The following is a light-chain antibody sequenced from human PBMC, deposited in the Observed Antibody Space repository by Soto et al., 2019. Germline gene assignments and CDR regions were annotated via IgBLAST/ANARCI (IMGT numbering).Light chain of an antibody. CDR3: QQYIYWPWT. Sequence: EIVMTQSPATLSVSPGERATLSCRASQSVSSTLAWYQQKPGQAPRLLIYGASTRATGIPARFSGSGSGTEFTLTISSLQSEDFAVCYCQQYIYWPWTFGQGTKVDIK. CDR2: GAS. J-gene: IGKJ1*01. V-gene: IGKV3-15*01. CDR1: QSVSST.